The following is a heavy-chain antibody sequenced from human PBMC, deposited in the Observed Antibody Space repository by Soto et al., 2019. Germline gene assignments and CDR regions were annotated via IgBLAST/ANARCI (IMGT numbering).Heavy chain of an antibody. J-gene: IGHJ2*01. CDR3: ATGGITIFGVVIPQVHWYFDL. D-gene: IGHD3-3*01. V-gene: IGHV3-23*01. Sequence: EVQLLESGGGLVQPGGSLRLSCAASGFTFSSYAMSWVRQAPGKGLEWVSAISGSGGSIYYADSVKGRFTISRDNSKNALYRPTSILKAEDTAVYDCATGGITIFGVVIPQVHWYFDLWGRGTLVTVSS. CDR1: GFTFSSYA. CDR2: ISGSGGSI.